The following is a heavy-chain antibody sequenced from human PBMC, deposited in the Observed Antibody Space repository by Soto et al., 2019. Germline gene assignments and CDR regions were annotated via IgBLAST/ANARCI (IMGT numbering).Heavy chain of an antibody. Sequence: XVSLRLSCAASGFTFSSYWMHWVRQAPGKGLVWVSRINTNGNYTTYADSVKGRFTISRDNAKNTLYLQMNSLRVEDTALYYCARSSNSYLAYWGQGTLVTVSS. CDR1: GFTFSSYW. CDR3: ARSSNSYLAY. V-gene: IGHV3-74*01. CDR2: INTNGNYT. D-gene: IGHD3-22*01. J-gene: IGHJ4*02.